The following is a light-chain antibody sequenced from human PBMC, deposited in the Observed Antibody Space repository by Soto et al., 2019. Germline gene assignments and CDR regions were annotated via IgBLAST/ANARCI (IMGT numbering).Light chain of an antibody. Sequence: QSVLTQPPSVSGAPGQRVTISCTGSSSNIGAGYDVHWYQQLPGTAPKFLIYGNSNRPSGVPDRFSGSKSGTSASLAITGLQAEDEADYYCQSYDSSLSGYVFGTGTKLPVL. CDR3: QSYDSSLSGYV. CDR2: GNS. V-gene: IGLV1-40*01. CDR1: SSNIGAGYD. J-gene: IGLJ1*01.